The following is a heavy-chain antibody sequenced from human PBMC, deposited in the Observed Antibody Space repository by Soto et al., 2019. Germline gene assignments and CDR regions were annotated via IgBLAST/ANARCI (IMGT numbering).Heavy chain of an antibody. V-gene: IGHV4-31*03. J-gene: IGHJ5*02. D-gene: IGHD3-10*01. CDR1: GGSISSGGYY. Sequence: SETLSLTCTVSGGSISSGGYYWSWIRQHPGKGLEWIGYIYYSGSTYYNPSLKSRVTISVDTSKNQFSLKLSSVTAADTAVYYCARVVLWFGELSGDNWFDPWGQGTLVTVSS. CDR3: ARVVLWFGELSGDNWFDP. CDR2: IYYSGST.